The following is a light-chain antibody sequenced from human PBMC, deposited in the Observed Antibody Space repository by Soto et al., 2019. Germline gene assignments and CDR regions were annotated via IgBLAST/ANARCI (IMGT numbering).Light chain of an antibody. CDR3: QQYGSSPRT. CDR2: GAS. CDR1: QSINSNY. V-gene: IGKV3-20*01. J-gene: IGKJ2*01. Sequence: EIVLTQSPGTLSLSPGERATLSCRASQSINSNYLAWYQQKPGQAPGLLIYGASSRATGIPDRFSGSGSGTDFTLTISRLEPEDFAVYYCQQYGSSPRTFGQGTKLEIK.